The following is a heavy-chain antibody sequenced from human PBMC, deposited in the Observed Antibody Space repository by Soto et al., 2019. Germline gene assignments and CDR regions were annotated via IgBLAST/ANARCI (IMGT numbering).Heavy chain of an antibody. J-gene: IGHJ4*02. CDR2: ISGSGGST. CDR3: AILIDYYHRSGRIGDY. Sequence: GGSLRLSCAASGFTFSSYAMSWVRQAPGKGLEWVSAISGSGGSTYYADSVKGRFTISRDNSKNTLYLQMNSLRAEDTAVYYCAILIDYYHRSGRIGDYSGQGTPLTVSS. V-gene: IGHV3-23*01. D-gene: IGHD3-22*01. CDR1: GFTFSSYA.